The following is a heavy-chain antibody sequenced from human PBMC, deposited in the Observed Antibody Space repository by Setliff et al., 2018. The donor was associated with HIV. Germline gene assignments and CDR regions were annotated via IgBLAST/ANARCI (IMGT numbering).Heavy chain of an antibody. J-gene: IGHJ6*03. Sequence: GESLKISCAASGFTFSAYSMNWVRQVPGKGLEWVSCISTGGNFICYADSVKGRFTVSRDNAKNSLYLQMSSLRADDTAVYFCARVRETSGGYWRNFYYYMDVWGKGTTVTVSS. CDR2: ISTGGNFI. CDR3: ARVRETSGGYWRNFYYYMDV. D-gene: IGHD2-21*02. CDR1: GFTFSAYS. V-gene: IGHV3-21*04.